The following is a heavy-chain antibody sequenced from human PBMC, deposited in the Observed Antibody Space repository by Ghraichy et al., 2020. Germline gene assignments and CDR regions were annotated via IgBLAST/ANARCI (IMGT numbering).Heavy chain of an antibody. J-gene: IGHJ4*02. D-gene: IGHD6-25*01. V-gene: IGHV3-30*04. CDR3: ARETDIPAEGATDY. CDR2: ISYDGSNK. CDR1: GFTFSSCA. Sequence: GGSLRLSCAASGFTFSSCAMHWVRQAPGKGLEWVATISYDGSNKYYADSVKGRFTISRDNSKNTLYLQMNSLRAEDTAVYYCARETDIPAEGATDYWGQGTLVTVSS.